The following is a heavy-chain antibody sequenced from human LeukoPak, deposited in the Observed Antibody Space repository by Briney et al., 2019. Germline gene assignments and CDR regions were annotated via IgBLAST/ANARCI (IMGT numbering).Heavy chain of an antibody. CDR2: IYYSGST. CDR3: AGASVDTAMVYYFDY. D-gene: IGHD5-18*01. J-gene: IGHJ4*02. Sequence: PSETLSLTCTVSGGSISSYYWSWIRQPPGKGLEWIGYIYYSGSTNYNPSLKSRVTISVDTSKNQFSLKLSSVTAADTAVYYCAGASVDTAMVYYFDYWGQGTLVTVSS. CDR1: GGSISSYY. V-gene: IGHV4-59*08.